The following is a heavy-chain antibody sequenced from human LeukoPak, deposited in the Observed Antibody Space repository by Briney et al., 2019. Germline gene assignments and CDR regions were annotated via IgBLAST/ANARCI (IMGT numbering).Heavy chain of an antibody. CDR2: IYTDCTT. CDR1: GYTVSTNY. J-gene: IGHJ4*02. V-gene: IGHV3-53*01. D-gene: IGHD3-10*01. CDR3: ARNFFGSGSFYFDPSYYFDY. Sequence: GGSLRLSCAASGYTVSTNYMSWVRQAPGKGLEWVSIIYTDCTTKYADSVKGRFTMSRDHSKNTLFLQMNSLRAEDTAVYYCARNFFGSGSFYFDPSYYFDYWGQGTPVTVSS.